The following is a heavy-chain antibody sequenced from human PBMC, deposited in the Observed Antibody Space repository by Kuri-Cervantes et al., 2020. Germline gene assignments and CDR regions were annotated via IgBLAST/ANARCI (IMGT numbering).Heavy chain of an antibody. J-gene: IGHJ3*02. CDR2: INWNGGST. D-gene: IGHD2-2*01. Sequence: GESLKISCAASGFTFSSYSMNWVRQAPGKGLEWVSGINWNGGSTGYADSVKGRFTISRDNAKNSLYLQMNSLRAEDTALYYCARVRDCSSTSCYGGDAFDIWGQGTMVTVSS. CDR1: GFTFSSYS. V-gene: IGHV3-20*04. CDR3: ARVRDCSSTSCYGGDAFDI.